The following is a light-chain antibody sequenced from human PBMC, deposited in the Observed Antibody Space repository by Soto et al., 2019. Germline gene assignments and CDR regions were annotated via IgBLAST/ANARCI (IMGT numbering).Light chain of an antibody. Sequence: EIVLTRSPGTLSLSPGERATLSCRASQSVSSTYLIWYQQKPGQAPRLLIYDASNRATGIPARFSGSGSGTDFTLTISSLEPEDFAVYYCQQRSNWPSWTFGQGTKVDI. CDR1: QSVSSTY. CDR2: DAS. J-gene: IGKJ1*01. CDR3: QQRSNWPSWT. V-gene: IGKV3-11*01.